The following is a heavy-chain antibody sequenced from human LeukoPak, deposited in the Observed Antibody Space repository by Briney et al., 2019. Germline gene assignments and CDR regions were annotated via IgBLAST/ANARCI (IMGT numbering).Heavy chain of an antibody. CDR2: IYYSGST. CDR1: GGSISSSSYY. D-gene: IGHD5-18*01. CDR3: ARGGGYQQIDY. J-gene: IGHJ4*02. Sequence: SETLSLTCTVSGGSISSSSYYWGWIRQPPGKGLEWIGSIYYSGSTYYNPSLKSRVTISVDTSKNQFSLKLSSVTAADTAVYYCARGGGYQQIDYWGQGTLVTVSS. V-gene: IGHV4-39*07.